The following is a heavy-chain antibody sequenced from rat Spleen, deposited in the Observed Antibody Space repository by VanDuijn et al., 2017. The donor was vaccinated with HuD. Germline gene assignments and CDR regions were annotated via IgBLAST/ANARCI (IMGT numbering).Heavy chain of an antibody. Sequence: EVQLVESGGGLVQPGRSLKLSCVGSGLTFTNYGLAWVRQAPTKGLAWVASISYDGTATYYRDSVKGRFTISRDNAKSTLYLQMDSLRSEDTATYYCARGGYNYGWFAYWGQGTLVTVSS. CDR3: ARGGYNYGWFAY. J-gene: IGHJ3*01. V-gene: IGHV5-29*01. D-gene: IGHD1-9*01. CDR1: GLTFTNYG. CDR2: ISYDGTAT.